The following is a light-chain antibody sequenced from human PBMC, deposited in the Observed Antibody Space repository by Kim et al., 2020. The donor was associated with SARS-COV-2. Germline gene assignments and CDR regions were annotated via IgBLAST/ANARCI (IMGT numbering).Light chain of an antibody. CDR2: DVS. V-gene: IGLV2-14*03. J-gene: IGLJ2*01. Sequence: GQSITIACTGTSSDVGGYNDVSWYQQHPGKAPKLMIYDVSKRPSGVSHRFSGSKSGNTASLTISGLQAEDEADYYCSSYTTSSTLIFGGGTKLTVL. CDR3: SSYTTSSTLI. CDR1: SSDVGGYND.